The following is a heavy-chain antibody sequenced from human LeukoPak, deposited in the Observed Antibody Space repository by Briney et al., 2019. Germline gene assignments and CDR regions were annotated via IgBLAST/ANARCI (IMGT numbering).Heavy chain of an antibody. Sequence: GASVKVSCKASGGTFSSYAISWVRQAPGQGLEWMGGIIPIFGTANYAQKFQGRVTITADESTSTAYMELSSLRSEDTAVYYCARTLRRDSSGYYPDAFDIWGQGTMVTVSS. D-gene: IGHD3-22*01. CDR3: ARTLRRDSSGYYPDAFDI. J-gene: IGHJ3*02. CDR2: IIPIFGTA. V-gene: IGHV1-69*13. CDR1: GGTFSSYA.